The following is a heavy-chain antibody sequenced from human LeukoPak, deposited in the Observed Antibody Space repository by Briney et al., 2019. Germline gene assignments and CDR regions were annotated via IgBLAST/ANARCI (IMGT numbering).Heavy chain of an antibody. CDR3: ARRIAAASS. Sequence: SETLSLTCTVSGGSISSGSYYWSWIRQPAGKGLEWIGRIYTSGSTNYNPSLKSRVTISVDTSKNQFSLKLSSVTAADTAVYYCARRIAAASSWGQGTLVIVSS. D-gene: IGHD6-13*01. CDR2: IYTSGST. CDR1: GGSISSGSYY. V-gene: IGHV4-61*02. J-gene: IGHJ5*02.